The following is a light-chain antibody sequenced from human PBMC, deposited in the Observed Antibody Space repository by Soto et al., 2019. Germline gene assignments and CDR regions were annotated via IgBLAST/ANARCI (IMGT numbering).Light chain of an antibody. CDR2: GAS. CDR3: QQYGSSPVT. J-gene: IGKJ4*01. CDR1: QSVTSNS. Sequence: EIVLTQSPGTLSLSPGERATLSCRASQSVTSNSLAWYQQKAGQAPRLLIYGASTMATGIPDRFSGSGSGTAFTLTISRLEPADFAVYYCQQYGSSPVTFGGGTKVEIK. V-gene: IGKV3-20*01.